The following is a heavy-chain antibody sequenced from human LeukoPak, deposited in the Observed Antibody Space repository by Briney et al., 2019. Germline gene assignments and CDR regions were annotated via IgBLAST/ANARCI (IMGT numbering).Heavy chain of an antibody. CDR2: VYYTGIT. CDR1: GGSISSRSYY. V-gene: IGHV4-39*07. J-gene: IGHJ6*03. D-gene: IGHD3-3*01. Sequence: RPSETLSLTCTVSGGSISSRSYYWGWIRQPPGKGLEWIGSVYYTGITYYNPSLKSRVTISVDTSKNQFSLKLSSVTAADTAVYYCARGLSRPYDFWSGYSFYYYYYMDVWGKGATVTVSS. CDR3: ARGLSRPYDFWSGYSFYYYYYMDV.